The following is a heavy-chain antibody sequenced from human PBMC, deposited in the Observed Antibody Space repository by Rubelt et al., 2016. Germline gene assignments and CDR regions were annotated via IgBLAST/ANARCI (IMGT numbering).Heavy chain of an antibody. CDR3: ARGSPESTLQYSGYDFPDY. V-gene: IGHV1-69*04. J-gene: IGHJ4*02. D-gene: IGHD5-12*01. Sequence: QVQLVQSGAEVKKPGSSVKVSCKASGGTFSSYAISWVRQAPGQGLEWMGRIIPILGIANYAQKFQGRVTITADKSTSTAYMELSSLRSEDTAVYYCARGSPESTLQYSGYDFPDYWGQGTLVTVSS. CDR2: IIPILGIA. CDR1: GGTFSSYA.